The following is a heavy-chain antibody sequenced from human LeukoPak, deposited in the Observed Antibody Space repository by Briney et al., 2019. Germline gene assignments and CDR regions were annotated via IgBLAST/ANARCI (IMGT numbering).Heavy chain of an antibody. D-gene: IGHD6-13*01. J-gene: IGHJ4*02. Sequence: GGSLRLSCAASGFTVSSNYMSWVRQAPGKGLEWVSSISSSSSYIYYADSVKGRFIISRDNAKNSLYLQMNSLRAEDTAVYYCARVGSWPYFDYWGQGTLVTVSS. CDR2: ISSSSSYI. CDR1: GFTVSSNY. CDR3: ARVGSWPYFDY. V-gene: IGHV3-21*01.